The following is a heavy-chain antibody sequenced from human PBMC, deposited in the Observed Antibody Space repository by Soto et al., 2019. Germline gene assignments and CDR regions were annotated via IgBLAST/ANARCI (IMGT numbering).Heavy chain of an antibody. Sequence: EVQLVESGGGLVKPGGSLRLSCAASGFTFSTYSMNWVRQAPGKGLEWVSSISSSSNYIYYADSMKGRFTISRDNAKNSLYLQMNSLRAADTAVYYCARTLPYTTGPFDYWGQGTLVTVSS. D-gene: IGHD6-19*01. J-gene: IGHJ4*02. CDR1: GFTFSTYS. V-gene: IGHV3-21*01. CDR2: ISSSSNYI. CDR3: ARTLPYTTGPFDY.